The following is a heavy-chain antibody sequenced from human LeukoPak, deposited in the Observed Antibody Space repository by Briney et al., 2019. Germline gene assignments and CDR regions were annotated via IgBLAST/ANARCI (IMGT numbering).Heavy chain of an antibody. D-gene: IGHD3-22*01. CDR2: ISGSGGST. Sequence: PGGSLRLSCPASGFTFSSYAMSWVRQAPGKGLEWVSAISGSGGSTYYADSVKGRFTISRDNSKNTLYLQMNSLRAEDTAVYYCAKQYNYYDSSGPFDYWGQGTLVTVSA. J-gene: IGHJ4*02. CDR1: GFTFSSYA. CDR3: AKQYNYYDSSGPFDY. V-gene: IGHV3-23*01.